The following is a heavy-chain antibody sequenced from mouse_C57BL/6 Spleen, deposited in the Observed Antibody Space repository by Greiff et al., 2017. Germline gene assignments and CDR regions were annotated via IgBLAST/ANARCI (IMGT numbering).Heavy chain of an antibody. J-gene: IGHJ2*01. V-gene: IGHV1-64*01. CDR1: GYTFTSYW. CDR3: ARLDGSSYNY. CDR2: IHPNSGST. D-gene: IGHD1-1*01. Sequence: QVHVKQPGAELVKPGASVKLSCKASGYTFTSYWMHWVKQRPGQGLEWIGMIHPNSGSTNYNEKFKSKATLTVDKSSSTAYMQLSSLTSEDSAVYYCARLDGSSYNYWGQGTTLTVSS.